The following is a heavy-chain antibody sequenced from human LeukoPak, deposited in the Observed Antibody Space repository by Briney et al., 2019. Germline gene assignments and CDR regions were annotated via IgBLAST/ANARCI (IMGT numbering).Heavy chain of an antibody. V-gene: IGHV3-15*01. CDR2: IKSKTDGGTA. J-gene: IGHJ6*03. CDR1: GFPFTNAW. Sequence: PGGSLRLSCVVSGFPFTNAWMSWVRQAPGKGLEWVGRIKSKTDGGTADYAAPVRGRFTMWRDDARPALYLQMNSPQTEDTAVYYCTPDLMDVWGKGTTVTVSS. CDR3: TPDLMDV.